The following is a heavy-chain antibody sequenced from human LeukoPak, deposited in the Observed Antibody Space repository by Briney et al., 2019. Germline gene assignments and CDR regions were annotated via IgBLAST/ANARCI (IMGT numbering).Heavy chain of an antibody. Sequence: ASVTVSCTASGYTFTSDGISWVRQAPGQGLEWMGWISAYNGNTNYAQKLQGRVTMTTDTSTSTAYMELRSLRSDDTAVYYCARATRYYYDSGWFDPWGQGTLVTVSS. CDR3: ARATRYYYDSGWFDP. J-gene: IGHJ5*02. D-gene: IGHD3-22*01. CDR2: ISAYNGNT. V-gene: IGHV1-18*01. CDR1: GYTFTSDG.